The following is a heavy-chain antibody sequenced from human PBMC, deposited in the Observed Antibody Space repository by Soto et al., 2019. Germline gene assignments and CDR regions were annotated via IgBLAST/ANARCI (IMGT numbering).Heavy chain of an antibody. CDR2: IVVGSGNT. V-gene: IGHV1-58*01. J-gene: IGHJ4*02. D-gene: IGHD3-10*01. Sequence: SVKVSCKASGFTFTSSAVQWVRQARGQRLEWIGWIVVGSGNTNYAQKFQERVTITRDMSTSTAYMELSSLRSEDTAVYYCARGGYYYGSGSYTYYFDSWRQALLISVPQ. CDR3: ARGGYYYGSGSYTYYFDS. CDR1: GFTFTSSA.